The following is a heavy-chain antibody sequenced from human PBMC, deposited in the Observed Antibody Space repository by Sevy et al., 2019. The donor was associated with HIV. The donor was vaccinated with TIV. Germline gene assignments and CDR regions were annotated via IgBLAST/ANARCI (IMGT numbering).Heavy chain of an antibody. V-gene: IGHV3-15*01. CDR3: TTGSIIAAAGNYYYGMDV. D-gene: IGHD6-13*01. Sequence: GGSLRLSCAASGFTFINAWMSWVRQAPGKGLEWVGRIKSKTDGGTTDYAAPVKGRFTISRDDSKNTLYLQMNSLKTEDTAVYYCTTGSIIAAAGNYYYGMDVWGQGTTVTVSS. CDR2: IKSKTDGGTT. CDR1: GFTFINAW. J-gene: IGHJ6*02.